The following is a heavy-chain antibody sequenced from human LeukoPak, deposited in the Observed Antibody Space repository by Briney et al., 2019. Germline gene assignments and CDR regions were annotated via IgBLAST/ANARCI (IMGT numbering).Heavy chain of an antibody. CDR2: ISGDGGST. V-gene: IGHV3-43*02. D-gene: IGHD6-13*01. CDR3: AKDSSSWYLTRYYYYGMDV. Sequence: PGGSLRLSCAASGFTFADYAMHWVRQAPGKGLEWVSLISGDGGSTYYADSVKGRFTISRDNSKNSLYLQMNSLRTEDTALYYCAKDSSSWYLTRYYYYGMDVWGQGTTVTVSS. CDR1: GFTFADYA. J-gene: IGHJ6*02.